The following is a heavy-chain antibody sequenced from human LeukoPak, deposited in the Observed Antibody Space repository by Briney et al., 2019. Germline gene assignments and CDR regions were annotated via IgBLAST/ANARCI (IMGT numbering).Heavy chain of an antibody. CDR3: ARHRAQGWFDP. CDR1: GGSISSSSHY. D-gene: IGHD5-24*01. Sequence: PSETLSLTCTVSGGSISSSSHYWGWIRQPPGKGLEWIGSIYYSGSTYYNPSLKSRVTISVDTSKNQFSLKLSSVTAADTAVYYCARHRAQGWFDPWGQGTLVTVSS. V-gene: IGHV4-39*01. CDR2: IYYSGST. J-gene: IGHJ5*02.